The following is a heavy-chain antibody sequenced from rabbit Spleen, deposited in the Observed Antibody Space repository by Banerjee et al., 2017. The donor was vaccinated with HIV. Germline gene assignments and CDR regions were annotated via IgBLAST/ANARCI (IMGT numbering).Heavy chain of an antibody. CDR1: GFSFSSSSY. D-gene: IGHD8-1*01. CDR3: ARDTGTSFSTYGMDL. V-gene: IGHV1S40*01. Sequence: QSLEESGGDLVKPGASLTLTCTASGFSFSSSSYMCWVRQAPGKGLEWIGCIYAGSGGDTYYANWAKGRFTISKTSSTTVTLQMTSLTVADTATYFCARDTGTSFSTYGMDLWGQGTLVTVS. J-gene: IGHJ6*01. CDR2: IYAGSGGDT.